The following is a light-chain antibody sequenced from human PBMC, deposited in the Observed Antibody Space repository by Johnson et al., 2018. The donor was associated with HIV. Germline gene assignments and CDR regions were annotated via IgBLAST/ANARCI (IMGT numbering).Light chain of an antibody. J-gene: IGLJ1*01. CDR1: SSNIGSNY. Sequence: QSVLTQPPSVSAAPGREVTISCSGSSSNIGSNYVSWYQQLPGTAPKLLIYENNKRPSGIPDRFSGSKSGTSATLGITGLQTGDEADYYCGTLDSSLSAGVFGTGTTVIVL. CDR2: ENN. CDR3: GTLDSSLSAGV. V-gene: IGLV1-51*02.